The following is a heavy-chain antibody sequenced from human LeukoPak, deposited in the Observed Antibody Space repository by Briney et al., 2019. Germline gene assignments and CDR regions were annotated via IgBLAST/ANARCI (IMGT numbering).Heavy chain of an antibody. Sequence: SETLSLTCSVSGGSVRSYYWGWIRQPPGKGLEWIGYIYYSGSTNYNPSLKSRVTISVDTSKNQFSLKLSSVTAADTAVYYCARERSGSYPPYYFDYWGQGALVTVSS. CDR3: ARERSGSYPPYYFDY. CDR1: GGSVRSYY. V-gene: IGHV4-59*02. J-gene: IGHJ4*02. CDR2: IYYSGST. D-gene: IGHD1-26*01.